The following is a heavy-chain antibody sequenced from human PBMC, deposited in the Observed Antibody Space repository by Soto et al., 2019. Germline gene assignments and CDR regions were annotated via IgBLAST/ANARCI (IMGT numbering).Heavy chain of an antibody. J-gene: IGHJ4*02. CDR3: ARVGGVAARTFDY. CDR2: LYYSDNT. V-gene: IGHV4-59*01. CDR1: GGSISPFY. D-gene: IGHD3-16*01. Sequence: SETLSLTCTVSGGSISPFYWSWVRQPPGKGLEWIGHLYYSDNTNYNPSLKSRVTISVDASKNQVSLRLTSVTAADTAVYYCARVGGVAARTFDYWGQGTVVTVSS.